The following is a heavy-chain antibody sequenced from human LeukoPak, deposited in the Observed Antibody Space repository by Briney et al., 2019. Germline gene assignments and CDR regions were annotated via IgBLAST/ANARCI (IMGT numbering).Heavy chain of an antibody. D-gene: IGHD3-10*01. CDR2: IYYSGST. CDR3: ARDTYYYGSGSYRLDY. Sequence: SETLSLTCTVSGGSISSYYWSWIRQPPGKGLEWIGYIYYSGSTNYNPSLKSRATISVDTSKNQFSLKLSSVTAADTAVYYCARDTYYYGSGSYRLDYWGQGTLVTVSS. V-gene: IGHV4-59*12. J-gene: IGHJ4*02. CDR1: GGSISSYY.